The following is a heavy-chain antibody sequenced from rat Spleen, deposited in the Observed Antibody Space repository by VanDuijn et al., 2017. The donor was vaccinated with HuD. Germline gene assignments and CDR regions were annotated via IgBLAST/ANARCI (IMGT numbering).Heavy chain of an antibody. CDR2: ISYGDSSGHSGT. CDR3: ARRVYLQRDFDS. J-gene: IGHJ2*01. V-gene: IGHV5-29*01. D-gene: IGHD2-1*01. Sequence: EVQLVESGGGLVQPGRSLKLSCAASGFTFSDYGVAWVRQAPTTGLEWVATISYGDSSGHSGTYYRDSVRGRFTISRDDAKSTLSLQMDSLRSEDTPPYYCARRVYLQRDFDSWGQGVMVTVSS. CDR1: GFTFSDYG.